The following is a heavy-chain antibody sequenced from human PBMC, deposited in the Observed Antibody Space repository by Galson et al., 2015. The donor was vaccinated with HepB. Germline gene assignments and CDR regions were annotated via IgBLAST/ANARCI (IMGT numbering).Heavy chain of an antibody. V-gene: IGHV1-8*01. CDR3: ARVWYCGGDCYGWYFDL. Sequence: SVKVSCKASGYTFTSYDINWVRQATGQGLEWMGWMNPNSGNTGYAQKFQGRVTMTRNTSISTAYMELSSLRSEDTAVYYCARVWYCGGDCYGWYFDLWGRGTLVTVSS. CDR2: MNPNSGNT. D-gene: IGHD2-21*01. CDR1: GYTFTSYD. J-gene: IGHJ2*01.